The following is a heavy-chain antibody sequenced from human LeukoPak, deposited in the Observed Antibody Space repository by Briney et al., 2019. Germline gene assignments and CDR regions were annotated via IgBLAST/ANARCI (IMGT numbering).Heavy chain of an antibody. CDR2: IYYRGTT. V-gene: IGHV4-59*12. Sequence: SETLSLTCTVSGDSIDSYYWSWIRQPPGKGLEWTGYIYYRGTTSYNPFLKSRVTISVDTSKNQFSLKLNSVTAADTAVYYCARLPRYGGYDHFDYWGQGILV. CDR3: ARLPRYGGYDHFDY. CDR1: GDSIDSYY. J-gene: IGHJ4*02. D-gene: IGHD4-17*01.